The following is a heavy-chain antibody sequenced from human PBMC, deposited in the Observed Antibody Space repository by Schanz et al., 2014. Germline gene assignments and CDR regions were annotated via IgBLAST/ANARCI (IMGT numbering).Heavy chain of an antibody. V-gene: IGHV3-21*04. D-gene: IGHD1-26*01. CDR1: GFTFSNYT. CDR3: ARDPIVGPTFDY. J-gene: IGHJ4*02. Sequence: EVQLVESGGGLVKPGGSLRLSCAASGFTFSNYTMYWVRQAPGKGPEWVAGIYSHTGDVDYADSVKGRFTISRDHAKNSLFLQMNSLRAGDTAVYYCARDPIVGPTFDYWGQGTLVTVSS. CDR2: IYSHTGDV.